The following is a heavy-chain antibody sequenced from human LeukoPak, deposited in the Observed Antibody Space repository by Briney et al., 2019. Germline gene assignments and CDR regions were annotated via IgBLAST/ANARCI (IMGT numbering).Heavy chain of an antibody. J-gene: IGHJ4*02. V-gene: IGHV1-46*01. D-gene: IGHD1-14*01. CDR1: GYTFTSYY. CDR3: ARNFGWAVAGTRLDY. CDR2: INPSGGST. Sequence: VASVKVSCKASGYTFTSYYMHGGRQAPGQGLEWRGIINPSGGSTSYAQKFQGRVTMTRDTSISTAYMELSRLRSDDTAVYYCARNFGWAVAGTRLDYWGQGNLVTVSS.